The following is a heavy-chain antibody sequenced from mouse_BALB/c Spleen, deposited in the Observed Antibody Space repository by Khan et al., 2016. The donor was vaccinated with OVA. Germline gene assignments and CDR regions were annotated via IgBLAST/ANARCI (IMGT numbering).Heavy chain of an antibody. CDR2: ISYDGSN. V-gene: IGHV3-6*02. Sequence: EVQLQESGPGLVKPSQSLSLTCSVTGYSITSGYYWNWIRQFPGNKLEWMGYISYDGSNNYNPSLKNRISITRDTSKNQFFLKLNSVTTEDTATXYCARGARATYYFDYWGQGTTLTVSS. J-gene: IGHJ2*01. CDR1: GYSITSGYY. D-gene: IGHD3-1*01. CDR3: ARGARATYYFDY.